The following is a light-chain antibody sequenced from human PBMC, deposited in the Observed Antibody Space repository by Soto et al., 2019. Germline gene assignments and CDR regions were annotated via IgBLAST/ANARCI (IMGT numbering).Light chain of an antibody. V-gene: IGKV1-39*01. Sequence: DIQMTQSPSSLSASVGDRVSITCRASQSIGTYVNWYRQKSGKAPELLIHDAASVQSGVPLRFSARGSGTDFTLTITSLQPEDFATYYCQQSYDSPRTFGQGTKVEVK. CDR2: DAA. CDR1: QSIGTY. J-gene: IGKJ1*01. CDR3: QQSYDSPRT.